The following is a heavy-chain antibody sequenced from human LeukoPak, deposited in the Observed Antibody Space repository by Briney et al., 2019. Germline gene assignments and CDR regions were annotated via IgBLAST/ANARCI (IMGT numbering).Heavy chain of an antibody. Sequence: SETLSLTCTVSGGSISSYYWSWIRQPPGKGLEWIGYIYYSGSTNYNPSLKSRVTISVDTSKNQFSLKLSSVTAADTAVYYCARTTILGTVSDYWGQGTLVTVSS. J-gene: IGHJ4*02. D-gene: IGHD3-3*01. CDR3: ARTTILGTVSDY. V-gene: IGHV4-59*12. CDR1: GGSISSYY. CDR2: IYYSGST.